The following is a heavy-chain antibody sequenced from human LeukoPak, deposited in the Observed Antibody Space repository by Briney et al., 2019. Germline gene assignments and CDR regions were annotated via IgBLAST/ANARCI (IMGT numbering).Heavy chain of an antibody. CDR2: VSRSGGAQ. V-gene: IGHV3-48*03. CDR3: ATFIDY. J-gene: IGHJ4*02. Sequence: LGLSCAASGLAFRGHDISGGRQAPRKGLEWVSYVSRSGGAQYYADSVRGRFIISRDSAKNSVYLQMTSLRAEDTAVYYCATFIDYWGQGTLVSVSS. CDR1: GLAFRGHD.